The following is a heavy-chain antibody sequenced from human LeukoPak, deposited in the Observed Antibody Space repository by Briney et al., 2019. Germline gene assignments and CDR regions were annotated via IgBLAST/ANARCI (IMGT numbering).Heavy chain of an antibody. CDR3: AKDYEPLVGVHRWGDWFDP. CDR1: GFTFSSYT. J-gene: IGHJ5*02. V-gene: IGHV3-23*01. Sequence: GGSLRLSCAASGFTFSSYTMSWVRQAPGKGLEWLSTLSGSGGSIYYADSVKGRFTISRDNSKNTLYLQMNSLRAEDTAVYYCAKDYEPLVGVHRWGDWFDPWGQGTLVTVSS. CDR2: LSGSGGSI. D-gene: IGHD1-26*01.